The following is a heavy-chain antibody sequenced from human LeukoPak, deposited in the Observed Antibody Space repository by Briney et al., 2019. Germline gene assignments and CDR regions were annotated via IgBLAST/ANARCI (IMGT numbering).Heavy chain of an antibody. CDR2: IYYSGST. Sequence: SETLSLTCTVSGGSVSSSSYYWGWIRQPPGKGLEWIGSIYYSGSTYYNPSLKSRVTISVDTSKNQFSLKLSSVTAADTAVYYCARDYDILTGYPSFDYWGQGTLVTVSS. CDR3: ARDYDILTGYPSFDY. CDR1: GGSVSSSSYY. D-gene: IGHD3-9*01. J-gene: IGHJ4*02. V-gene: IGHV4-39*02.